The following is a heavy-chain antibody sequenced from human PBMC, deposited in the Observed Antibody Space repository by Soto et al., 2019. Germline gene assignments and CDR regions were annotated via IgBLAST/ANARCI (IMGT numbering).Heavy chain of an antibody. J-gene: IGHJ4*02. CDR3: ARHSNRNYGLYYFDF. CDR1: GGSVSSYY. CDR2: IYYSGIT. D-gene: IGHD4-4*01. Sequence: PSETLSLTCTVSGGSVSSYYWGWIRQSPGKALERIGYIYYSGITKYNPSLKSRVTMSVDTSNNQFSLRVSSVTAADTAVYYCARHSNRNYGLYYFDFWGLGALVTVSS. V-gene: IGHV4-59*08.